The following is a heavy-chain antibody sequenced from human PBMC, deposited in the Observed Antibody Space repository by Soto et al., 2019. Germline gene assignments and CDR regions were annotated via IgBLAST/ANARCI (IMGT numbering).Heavy chain of an antibody. D-gene: IGHD3-16*02. Sequence: GGSLRLSCAASGFTFSSYGMHWVRQAPGKGLEWVAVIWYDGSNKYYADSVKGRFTISRDNSKNTLYLQMNSLRAEDTAVYYCARDTSDYVWGSYRYTGVIDYWGQGTLVTVSS. CDR3: ARDTSDYVWGSYRYTGVIDY. J-gene: IGHJ4*02. CDR2: IWYDGSNK. CDR1: GFTFSSYG. V-gene: IGHV3-33*01.